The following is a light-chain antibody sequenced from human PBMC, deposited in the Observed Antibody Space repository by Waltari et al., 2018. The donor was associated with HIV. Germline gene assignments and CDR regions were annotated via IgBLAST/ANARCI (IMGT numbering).Light chain of an antibody. CDR3: QQANSFPIT. CDR1: RDINTW. J-gene: IGKJ4*01. CDR2: AAS. V-gene: IGKV1-12*01. Sequence: DTQLTQSPSSVSASVGDSVSITCRSSRDINTWFAWYQQKPGKAPNLLIYAASRLQRGVPSRFSGSGSVTNFTLTISSLQPEDFATYYCQQANSFPITFGGGTKVEI.